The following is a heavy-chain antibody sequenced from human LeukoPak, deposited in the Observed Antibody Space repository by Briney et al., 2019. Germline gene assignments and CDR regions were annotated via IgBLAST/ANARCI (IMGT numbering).Heavy chain of an antibody. V-gene: IGHV1-3*01. CDR2: INAGNGNT. CDR1: GYTFTSYA. J-gene: IGHJ4*02. CDR3: ARALEGATLLLPADD. D-gene: IGHD1-26*01. Sequence: ASVKVSCKASGYTFTSYAMHWVRQAPGQRLEWMGWINAGNGNTKYSQKFQGRVTITRDTSASTAYMELSSLRSEDTAVYYCARALEGATLLLPADDWGQGTLVTVSS.